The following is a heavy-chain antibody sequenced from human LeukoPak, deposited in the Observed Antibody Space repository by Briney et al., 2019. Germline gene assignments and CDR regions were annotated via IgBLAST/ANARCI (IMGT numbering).Heavy chain of an antibody. J-gene: IGHJ3*02. CDR3: ARFITMVRGVISYAFDI. CDR1: GGTFSSYA. V-gene: IGHV1-69*04. D-gene: IGHD3-10*01. Sequence: GASVKVSCKASGGTFSSYAISWVRQAPGQGLEWMGRIIPILGIANYAQKFQGRVTITADKSTSTAYMELSSLRSEDTAVYYCARFITMVRGVISYAFDIWGQGTMVTVSS. CDR2: IIPILGIA.